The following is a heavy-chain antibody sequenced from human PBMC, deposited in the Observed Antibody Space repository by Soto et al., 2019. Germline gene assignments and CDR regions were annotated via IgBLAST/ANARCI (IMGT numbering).Heavy chain of an antibody. J-gene: IGHJ3*02. V-gene: IGHV3-33*01. D-gene: IGHD1-26*01. CDR3: AREIWTVGATRGAVEM. Sequence: QVQLVESGGGVVQPGRSLRLSCAASGFTFTSYGMHWVRQAPGKGLEWVALISFDGGNKNYADSVKGRFTISRDTSKNTWYLQMNSLRVEDSAIYYCAREIWTVGATRGAVEMWGQGTVVTVSS. CDR1: GFTFTSYG. CDR2: ISFDGGNK.